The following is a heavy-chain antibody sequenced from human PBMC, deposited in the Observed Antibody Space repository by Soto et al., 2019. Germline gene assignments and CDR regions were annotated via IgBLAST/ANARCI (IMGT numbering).Heavy chain of an antibody. D-gene: IGHD3-22*01. CDR2: VSSYNGNT. V-gene: IGHV1-18*04. Sequence: SVKVTCRASGYTFTSYVISWVRQAPGQGLEWMGGVSSYNGNTNYAKQLQGRVTMTTDTSTSTAYMELRSLRSDDTAVYYCARTLVSSRCSDSFDXWGQGTMVTVS. J-gene: IGHJ3*02. CDR3: ARTLVSSRCSDSFDX. CDR1: GYTFTSYV.